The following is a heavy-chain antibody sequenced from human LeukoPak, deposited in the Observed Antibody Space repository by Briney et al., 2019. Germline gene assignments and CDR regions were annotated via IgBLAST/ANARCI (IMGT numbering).Heavy chain of an antibody. V-gene: IGHV3-20*04. CDR2: INWNGDRT. J-gene: IGHJ4*02. D-gene: IGHD2-15*01. Sequence: PGESLKISCAASGFTFHDYDMSWVRQSPGKGLEWVSGINWNGDRTGYTDSVKGRFTISRDNAKKSLYLQMNSLRAEDTAVYYCARYCSGASCYSGVDYWGQGTLVPVSS. CDR1: GFTFHDYD. CDR3: ARYCSGASCYSGVDY.